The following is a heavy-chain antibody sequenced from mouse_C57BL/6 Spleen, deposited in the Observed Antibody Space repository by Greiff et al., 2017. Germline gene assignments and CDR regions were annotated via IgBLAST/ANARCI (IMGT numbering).Heavy chain of an antibody. V-gene: IGHV1-81*01. Sequence: QVHVKQSGAELARPGASVKLSCKASGYTFTSYGISWVKQRTGQGLEWIGEIYPRSGNTYYNEKFKGKATLTADKSSSTAYMELRSLTSEDSAVYFCAREDGYGDFDVWGTGTTVTVSS. J-gene: IGHJ1*03. CDR2: IYPRSGNT. CDR1: GYTFTSYG. CDR3: AREDGYGDFDV.